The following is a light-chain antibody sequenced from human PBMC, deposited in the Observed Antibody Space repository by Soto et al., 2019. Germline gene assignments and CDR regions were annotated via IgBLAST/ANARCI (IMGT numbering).Light chain of an antibody. J-gene: IGKJ4*01. CDR2: GAS. V-gene: IGKV3-20*01. CDR3: QQYGSSPLT. Sequence: EIVLTQSPGTLSLSPGERATLSCRASQSVWSSYLAWYQQKPGQAPRLLIDGASSRATGIPARFSGSGSGTDFTLTISRLEPEDFAVYYCQQYGSSPLTCGGGTKVEIK. CDR1: QSVWSSY.